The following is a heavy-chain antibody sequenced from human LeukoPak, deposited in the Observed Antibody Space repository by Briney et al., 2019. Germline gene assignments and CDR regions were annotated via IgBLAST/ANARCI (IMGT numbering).Heavy chain of an antibody. D-gene: IGHD3-10*01. CDR2: ISGRGGST. V-gene: IGHV3-23*01. J-gene: IGHJ4*02. CDR3: ASRITMVRGADY. Sequence: PGGSLRLSCAASGFTFSSYAMSWVRQAPGKGLEWVSAISGRGGSTYYADSVKGRFTISRDNSKNTLYLQMNSLRAEDTAVYYCASRITMVRGADYWGQGTLVTVSS. CDR1: GFTFSSYA.